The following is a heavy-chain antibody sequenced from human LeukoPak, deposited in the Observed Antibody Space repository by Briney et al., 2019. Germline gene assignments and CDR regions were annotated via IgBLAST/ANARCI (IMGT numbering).Heavy chain of an antibody. CDR3: ARHTGGYEPYYFDY. D-gene: IGHD5-12*01. Sequence: SETLSLTCTVSGASVSSVGYYWSWIRQPPGKGLEWIGYMSYSGSTNYNPSLKSRVTISVDTSKNQFSLKLSSVTTADTAVYYCARHTGGYEPYYFDYWGQGTLVTVSS. CDR2: MSYSGST. J-gene: IGHJ4*02. V-gene: IGHV4-61*08. CDR1: GASVSSVGYY.